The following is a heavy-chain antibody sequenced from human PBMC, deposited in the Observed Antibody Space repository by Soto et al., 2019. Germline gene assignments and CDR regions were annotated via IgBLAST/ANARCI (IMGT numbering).Heavy chain of an antibody. J-gene: IGHJ5*02. Sequence: PSETLSLTCTVSGGSISSSSYYWGWNRQPPGKGLEWIGYIYYSGSTNYNPSLKSRVTISVDTSKNQFSLKLSSVTAADTAVYYCARDLTALYGNNWFDPWGQGTLVTVSS. D-gene: IGHD3-9*01. CDR1: GGSISSSSYY. V-gene: IGHV4-61*01. CDR2: IYYSGST. CDR3: ARDLTALYGNNWFDP.